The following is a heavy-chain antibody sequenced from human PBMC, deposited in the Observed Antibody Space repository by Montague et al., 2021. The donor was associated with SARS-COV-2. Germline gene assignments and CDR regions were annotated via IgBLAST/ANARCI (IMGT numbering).Heavy chain of an antibody. V-gene: IGHV4-39*01. Sequence: SETLSLTCTVSGGSISSSSCYWGWIRQPPGKGLEWIGSIYYSGSTYYNPSLKSRVTISVDTSKNQFSLKLSSVTAADTAVYYCARHCVVRGVSAGWFDPWGQGTLVTVSS. CDR3: ARHCVVRGVSAGWFDP. J-gene: IGHJ5*02. D-gene: IGHD3-10*01. CDR1: GGSISSSSCY. CDR2: IYYSGST.